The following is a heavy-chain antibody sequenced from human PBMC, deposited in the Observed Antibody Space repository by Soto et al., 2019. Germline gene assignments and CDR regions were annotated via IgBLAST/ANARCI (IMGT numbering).Heavy chain of an antibody. Sequence: QVQLQESGPGLVKPSQTLSLTCTVSGGSISSGGYYWSWIRQHPGKGLEWIGYIYYSGSTYYNPSLKSRVTISVDTSKNQFSLKLSSVTAADTAVYYCAREGYCTNGVCQGFDYWGQGTLVTVSS. J-gene: IGHJ4*02. CDR3: AREGYCTNGVCQGFDY. V-gene: IGHV4-31*03. CDR2: IYYSGST. D-gene: IGHD2-8*01. CDR1: GGSISSGGYY.